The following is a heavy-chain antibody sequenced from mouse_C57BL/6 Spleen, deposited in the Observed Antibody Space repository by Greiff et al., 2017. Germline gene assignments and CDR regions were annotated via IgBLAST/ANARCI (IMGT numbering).Heavy chain of an antibody. V-gene: IGHV1-81*01. CDR1: GYTFTSYG. D-gene: IGHD2-4*01. CDR2: IYPRSGNT. Sequence: VKLVESGAELARPGASVKLSCKASGYTFTSYGISWVKQRTGQGLEWIGEIYPRSGNTYYNEKFKGKATLTADKSSSTAYMELRRLTSEDSAVYFCARGGYYDYDENFDYWGQGTTLTVSS. CDR3: ARGGYYDYDENFDY. J-gene: IGHJ2*01.